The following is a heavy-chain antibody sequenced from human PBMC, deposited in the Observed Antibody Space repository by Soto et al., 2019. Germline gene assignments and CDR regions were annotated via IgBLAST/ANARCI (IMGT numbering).Heavy chain of an antibody. V-gene: IGHV4-59*01. CDR2: IYYSGST. D-gene: IGHD6-19*01. CDR1: GGSISSYY. J-gene: IGHJ4*02. CDR3: ARDRSAWSFDE. Sequence: SATPSLTCTVSGGSISSYYWSWIRQPPGKGLEWIGYIYYSGSTNYNPSLKSRVTISVDTSKNQFSLKLSSVTAADTAVYYCARDRSAWSFDEWCQGTLVTVSS.